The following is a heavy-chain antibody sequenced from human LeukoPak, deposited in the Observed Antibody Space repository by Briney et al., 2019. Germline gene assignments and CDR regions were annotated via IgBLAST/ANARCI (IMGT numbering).Heavy chain of an antibody. CDR1: GYTFTGQY. J-gene: IGHJ4*02. Sequence: ASVKVSCKASGYTFTGQYIHWVRQAPGQGLEWMGWINPNSGNTGYAQKFQGRVTMTRNTSISTAYMELSSLRSEDTAVYYCARGYGGRYDFDYWGQETLVTVSS. CDR2: INPNSGNT. D-gene: IGHD4-23*01. V-gene: IGHV1-8*02. CDR3: ARGYGGRYDFDY.